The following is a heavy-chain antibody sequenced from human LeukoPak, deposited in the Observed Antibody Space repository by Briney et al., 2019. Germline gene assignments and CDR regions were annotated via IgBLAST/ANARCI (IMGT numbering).Heavy chain of an antibody. CDR2: IYDSGST. D-gene: IGHD3-22*01. CDR1: GGSISSYY. J-gene: IGHJ4*02. V-gene: IGHV4-59*01. CDR3: ARQSISGSSLSYFDY. Sequence: PSETLSLTCTVSGGSISSYYWSWIRQPPGKGLGGIGNIYDSGSTNYNPSLKSRLTISVATSKNQCSLKLSSVTAADTAVYYCARQSISGSSLSYFDYWRQGTLVNVSS.